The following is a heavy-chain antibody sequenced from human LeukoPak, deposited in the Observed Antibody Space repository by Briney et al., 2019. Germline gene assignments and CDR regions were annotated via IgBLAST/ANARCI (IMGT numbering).Heavy chain of an antibody. CDR3: ARDFDFWSGYFNY. D-gene: IGHD3-3*01. V-gene: IGHV3-7*01. CDR1: GFTFSSYG. CDR2: IKQDGSEK. J-gene: IGHJ4*02. Sequence: GGSLRLSCAASGFTFSSYGMSWVRQAPGKGLEWVANIKQDGSEKYYVDSVKGRFTISRDNAKNSLYLQMNSLRAEDTAVYYCARDFDFWSGYFNYWGQGTLVTVSS.